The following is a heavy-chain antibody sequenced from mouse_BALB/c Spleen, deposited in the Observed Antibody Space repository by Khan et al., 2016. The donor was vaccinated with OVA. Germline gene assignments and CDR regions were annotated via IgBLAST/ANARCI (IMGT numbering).Heavy chain of an antibody. J-gene: IGHJ3*01. V-gene: IGHV3-6*02. Sequence: EVQLQESGPGLVKPSQSLSLTCSVTGYSIISGYFWNWIRQFPGNRLEWMGYIRYDGNSNYNPSLKNRISITREPSQNQFFLKLNSVTPEDTATYYCARGGSSGPAWFAYWGQGTLVTVAA. CDR2: IRYDGNS. D-gene: IGHD3-1*01. CDR1: GYSIISGYF. CDR3: ARGGSSGPAWFAY.